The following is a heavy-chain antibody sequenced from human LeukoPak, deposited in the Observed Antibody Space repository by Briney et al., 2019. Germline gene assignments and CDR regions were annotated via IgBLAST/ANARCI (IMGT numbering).Heavy chain of an antibody. CDR2: IYTSGST. D-gene: IGHD6-13*01. V-gene: IGHV4-61*02. CDR1: GGSISSGSYY. Sequence: PSQTLSLTCTVSGGSISSGSYYWSWIRQPAGKGLEWIGRIYTSGSTNYNPSLKSRVTISVDTSKNQFSLKLSSVTAADTAVYYCASYSSSWPTLDYWGQGTLVTVSS. CDR3: ASYSSSWPTLDY. J-gene: IGHJ4*02.